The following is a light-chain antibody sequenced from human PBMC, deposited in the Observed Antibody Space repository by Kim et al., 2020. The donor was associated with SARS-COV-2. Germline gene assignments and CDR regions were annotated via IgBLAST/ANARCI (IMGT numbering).Light chain of an antibody. J-gene: IGLJ2*01. Sequence: GQSITISCTGTSSDVGGDKYVSWYRQQPGTAPKLMIYDVDNRPSGVSDRFSGSKSGNTASLTISGLQAEDEGDYYCSSYTRTDTVLFGGGTQLTVL. V-gene: IGLV2-14*03. CDR3: SSYTRTDTVL. CDR1: SSDVGGDKY. CDR2: DVD.